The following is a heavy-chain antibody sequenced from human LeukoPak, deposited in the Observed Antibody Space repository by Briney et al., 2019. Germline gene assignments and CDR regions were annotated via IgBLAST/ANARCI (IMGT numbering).Heavy chain of an antibody. CDR1: GFTFSSYA. J-gene: IGHJ3*02. CDR2: ISYDGSNK. V-gene: IGHV3-30-3*01. D-gene: IGHD6-13*01. Sequence: GRSLRLSCAASGFTFSSYAMHWVRQAPGKGLEWVAVISYDGSNKYYADSVKGRFTISRDNSKNTLYLQMNSLRAEDTAVYYCARERAVGQQLPKGDAFDIWGQGTMVTVSS. CDR3: ARERAVGQQLPKGDAFDI.